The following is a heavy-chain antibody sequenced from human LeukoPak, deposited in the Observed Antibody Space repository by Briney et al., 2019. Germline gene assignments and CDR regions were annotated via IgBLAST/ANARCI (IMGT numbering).Heavy chain of an antibody. CDR2: ISAYNGNT. J-gene: IGHJ6*03. CDR1: GYTFTSYG. V-gene: IGHV1-18*01. CDR3: ARWGLVYGDYEGNEYYYYYMDV. Sequence: ASVKVSCKASGYTFTSYGISWVRQAPGQGLEWMGWISAYNGNTNYAQKLQGRVTMTTDTSTSTAYMELRSLRSDDTAVYYCARWGLVYGDYEGNEYYYYYMDVWGKGTTVTVSS. D-gene: IGHD4-17*01.